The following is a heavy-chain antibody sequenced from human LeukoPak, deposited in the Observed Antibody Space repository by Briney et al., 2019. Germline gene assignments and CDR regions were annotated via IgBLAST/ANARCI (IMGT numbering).Heavy chain of an antibody. CDR2: INPSGGST. J-gene: IGHJ3*02. D-gene: IGHD2-2*01. CDR3: ARAAVVPAAYDAFDI. Sequence: GASVKVFCKASGYPFTSYYMHWVRQAPGQGLEWMGIINPSGGSTSYAQKFQGRVTMTRDMSTSTVYMELSSLRSEDTAVYYCARAAVVPAAYDAFDIWGQGTMVTVSS. CDR1: GYPFTSYY. V-gene: IGHV1-46*01.